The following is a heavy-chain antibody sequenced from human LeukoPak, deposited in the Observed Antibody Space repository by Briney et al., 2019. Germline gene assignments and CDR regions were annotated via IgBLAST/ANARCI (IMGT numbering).Heavy chain of an antibody. D-gene: IGHD5-24*01. Sequence: PGGSLRLSCAASGFTFSSYGMHWVRQAPGKGLEWVAVIWYGGSNKYYADSVKGRFTISRDNSKNTLYLQMNSLRAEDTAVYYCARGPRDGYNSNDAFDIWGQGTMATVSS. CDR1: GFTFSSYG. CDR2: IWYGGSNK. J-gene: IGHJ3*02. V-gene: IGHV3-33*01. CDR3: ARGPRDGYNSNDAFDI.